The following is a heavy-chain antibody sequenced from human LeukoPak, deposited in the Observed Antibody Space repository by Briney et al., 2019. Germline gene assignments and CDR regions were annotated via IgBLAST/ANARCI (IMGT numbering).Heavy chain of an antibody. D-gene: IGHD1-26*01. CDR3: ARSAYSGSSTFLDY. V-gene: IGHV4-59*01. CDR2: IYYSGST. Sequence: PSETLSLTCTVSGGSISSYYWSWIRQPPGKGLEWIGYIYYSGSTNYSPSLKSRVTISVDTSKNQFSLKLSSVTAADTAVYYCARSAYSGSSTFLDYWGQGTLVTVSS. J-gene: IGHJ4*02. CDR1: GGSISSYY.